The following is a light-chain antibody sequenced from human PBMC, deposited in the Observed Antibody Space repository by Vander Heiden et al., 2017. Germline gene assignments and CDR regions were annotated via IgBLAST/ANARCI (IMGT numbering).Light chain of an antibody. CDR2: DAS. J-gene: IGKJ4*01. Sequence: ELVLTQSPVPLSLSPGERATLSCRASQSVNKYLVWYQQKPGQAPRLLIYDASNRATGIPARFSGGGSGTDFTLTISSLEPEDFAVYYCQQRSNWPLTFGGGTKVEIK. CDR3: QQRSNWPLT. CDR1: QSVNKY. V-gene: IGKV3-11*01.